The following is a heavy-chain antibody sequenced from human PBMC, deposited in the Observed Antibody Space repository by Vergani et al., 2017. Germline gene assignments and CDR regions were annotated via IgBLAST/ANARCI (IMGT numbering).Heavy chain of an antibody. CDR1: EFTFSNYA. CDR3: AKQYFLSGNYLFDY. V-gene: IGHV3-23*01. Sequence: EVQLLESGGGLVQPGGSLRLTCAASEFTFSNYAMNWVRQAPGKGLEWVSGISGIGVSAYYTDSVKGRFTISRDNSKNMLFLQMNNLRTEYTAIYYCAKQYFLSGNYLFDYCCQGTLLTVSS. J-gene: IGHJ4*02. D-gene: IGHD1-7*01. CDR2: ISGIGVSA.